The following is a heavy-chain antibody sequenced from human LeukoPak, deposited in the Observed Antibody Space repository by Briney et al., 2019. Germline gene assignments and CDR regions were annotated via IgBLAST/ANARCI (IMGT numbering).Heavy chain of an antibody. CDR1: GGSISTSAYY. CDR2: IYYSGNT. Sequence: SETLSLTCIVSGGSISTSAYYWGWIRQPPGEGLQWIGSIYYSGNTYYNSSLKSRVTISVDTSTSQFSLRLSSVTAADTAVYYCAGQPALTHSHLDYWGQGTLVTVSS. CDR3: AGQPALTHSHLDY. V-gene: IGHV4-39*01. J-gene: IGHJ4*02.